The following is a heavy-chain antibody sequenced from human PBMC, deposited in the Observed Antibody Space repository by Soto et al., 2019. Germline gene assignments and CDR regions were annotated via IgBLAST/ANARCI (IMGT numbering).Heavy chain of an antibody. CDR2: INHSGST. J-gene: IGHJ4*02. CDR3: ARGFARYYDILTGPDETPELYYFDY. Sequence: QVQLQQWGAGLLKPSETLSLTCAVYGGSFSGYYWSWIRQPPGKGLEWIGEINHSGSTNYNPSLKSRVTISVDTSKNQFSLKPSSVTAADTAVYYCARGFARYYDILTGPDETPELYYFDYWGQGTLVTVSS. V-gene: IGHV4-34*01. D-gene: IGHD3-9*01. CDR1: GGSFSGYY.